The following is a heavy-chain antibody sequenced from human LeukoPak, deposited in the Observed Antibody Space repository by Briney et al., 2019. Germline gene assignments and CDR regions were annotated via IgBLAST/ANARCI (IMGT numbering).Heavy chain of an antibody. CDR2: ISAYNGNT. V-gene: IGHV1-18*04. D-gene: IGHD1-14*01. J-gene: IGHJ4*02. CDR1: GYTFTSYG. CDR3: ARDRPGITHFDY. Sequence: ASVKVSCKASGYTFTSYGISWVRQAPGQGLEWMGWISAYNGNTNYAQKLQGRVTITTDTSTSTAYMELRSLRSDDTAVYYCARDRPGITHFDYWGQGTLVTVSS.